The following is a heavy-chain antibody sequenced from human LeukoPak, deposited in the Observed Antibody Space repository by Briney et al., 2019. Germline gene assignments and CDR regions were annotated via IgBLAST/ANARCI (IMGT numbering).Heavy chain of an antibody. CDR1: GFTFSSYG. Sequence: PGGSLRLSCAASGFTFSSYGIHWVRQAPGKGLEWVAFIRYDGNNKYYVDSLKGRFIIPRDNSKNMLYLQMNSLRVEDTAVYYCAKGGDGEYYYHMDVWGKGTTVTVSS. CDR3: AKGGDGEYYYHMDV. CDR2: IRYDGNNK. D-gene: IGHD4-17*01. J-gene: IGHJ6*03. V-gene: IGHV3-30*02.